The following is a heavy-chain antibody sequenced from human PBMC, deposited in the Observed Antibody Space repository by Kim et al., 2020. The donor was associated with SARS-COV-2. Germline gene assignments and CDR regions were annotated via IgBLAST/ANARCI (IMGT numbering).Heavy chain of an antibody. J-gene: IGHJ4*02. CDR3: ARDQGRRGYFDY. V-gene: IGHV4-59*01. D-gene: IGHD2-15*01. Sequence: SNPSRKSRVTILLDTSKNQFSLKLRSVTAADTAVYYCARDQGRRGYFDYWGQGTLVAVSS.